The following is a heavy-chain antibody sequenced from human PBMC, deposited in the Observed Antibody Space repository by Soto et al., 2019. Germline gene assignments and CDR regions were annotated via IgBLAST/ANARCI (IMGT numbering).Heavy chain of an antibody. CDR3: ARRLHYCSGGSCYSPFDY. D-gene: IGHD2-15*01. J-gene: IGHJ4*02. CDR2: IYWDDDK. V-gene: IGHV2-5*02. CDR1: GFSLSSSGVG. Sequence: QITLKESGPTLVKPTQTLTLTCTFSGFSLSSSGVGVGWIRQPPGKALEWLALIYWDDDKRYSLSLKSRLTITKDTSKNQVVLTMTNMDPVDTATYYCARRLHYCSGGSCYSPFDYWGQGTLVTVSS.